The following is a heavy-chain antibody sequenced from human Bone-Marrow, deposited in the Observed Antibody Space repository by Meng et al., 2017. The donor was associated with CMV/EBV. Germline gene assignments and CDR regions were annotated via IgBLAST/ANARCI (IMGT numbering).Heavy chain of an antibody. Sequence: SAKVSCKASGGTFSSYAISWVRQAPGQGLEWMGGIIPSLGIANYAQKFQGRVTITADKSTSTAYMELSSLRSEDTAVYYCARVNYYGAGYYFDYWGQGTLVTVSS. CDR2: IIPSLGIA. D-gene: IGHD3-10*01. V-gene: IGHV1-69*10. J-gene: IGHJ4*02. CDR1: GGTFSSYA. CDR3: ARVNYYGAGYYFDY.